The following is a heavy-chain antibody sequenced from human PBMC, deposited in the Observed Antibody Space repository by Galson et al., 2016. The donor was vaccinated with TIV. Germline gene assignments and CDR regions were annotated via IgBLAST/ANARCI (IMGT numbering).Heavy chain of an antibody. D-gene: IGHD2-21*01. J-gene: IGHJ3*02. CDR3: GRVRSCGGDCYIFDI. Sequence: SVKVSCKASGYTLTNYDMHWVRQAPGQGLEWMGIISPSGGRTTYAQRFQGRVTMTRDTSTSTVYMELSSLRSEDTAVFYCGRVRSCGGDCYIFDIWGQGTVVTVAS. CDR1: GYTLTNYD. CDR2: ISPSGGRT. V-gene: IGHV1-46*01.